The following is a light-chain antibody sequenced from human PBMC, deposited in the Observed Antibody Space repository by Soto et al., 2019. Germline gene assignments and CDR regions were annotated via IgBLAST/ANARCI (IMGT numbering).Light chain of an antibody. J-gene: IGKJ1*01. Sequence: DIVMTQTPISLSVTPGQPTSISCKSSQSLLHSDGKTYLSWYLQKPGQPPQLLISEVSNRFSGVPDRFSGSVSGTDFTLKISRVEADDVGVYYCMQSLELPRTFGQGTKVEIK. CDR2: EVS. V-gene: IGKV2D-29*01. CDR1: QSLLHSDGKTY. CDR3: MQSLELPRT.